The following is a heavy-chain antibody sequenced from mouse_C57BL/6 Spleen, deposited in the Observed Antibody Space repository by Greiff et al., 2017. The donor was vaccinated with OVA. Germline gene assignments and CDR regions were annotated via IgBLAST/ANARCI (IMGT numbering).Heavy chain of an antibody. CDR2: FTPYNDDT. CDR1: GYTFTTYP. D-gene: IGHD1-1*01. Sequence: VQLQQSGAELVKPGASVKMSCKASGYTFTTYPIEWMKQNHGKSLEWIGNFTPYNDDTKYNEKFKGKATLTVEKSSSTVYLELSRVTSDDSAVYYCALITTVEWYFDFWGTGTTVTVSS. CDR3: ALITTVEWYFDF. J-gene: IGHJ1*03. V-gene: IGHV1-47*01.